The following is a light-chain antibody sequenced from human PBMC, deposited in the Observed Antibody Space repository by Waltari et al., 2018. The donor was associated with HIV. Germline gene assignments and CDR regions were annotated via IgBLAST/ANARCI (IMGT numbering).Light chain of an antibody. CDR3: QTWGTGIQV. Sequence: QVVLTQPPSASASLGASVKLTCTLSSGHINYVIAWHQQQPKKGPRFLMELNSDGRHSKGDGIPDRFSGSSSGAERYLTISSLQSEDEGDYFCQTWGTGIQVFGGGTRLTVL. J-gene: IGLJ2*01. CDR2: LNSDGRH. V-gene: IGLV4-69*01. CDR1: SGHINYV.